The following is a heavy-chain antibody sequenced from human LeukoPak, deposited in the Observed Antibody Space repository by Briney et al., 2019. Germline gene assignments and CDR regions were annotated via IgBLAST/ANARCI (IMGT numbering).Heavy chain of an antibody. J-gene: IGHJ4*02. D-gene: IGHD1-26*01. CDR3: ARGPGSYPFDY. CDR1: GFTFSSYS. Sequence: GGSLRLSCAASGFTFSSYSMNWVRQAPGKGLEWVSSISSSSYIYYADSVKGRFTISRDNAKNSLYLQMNSLRAEDTAVYYCARGPGSYPFDYWGQGTLVTVSS. V-gene: IGHV3-21*01. CDR2: ISSSSYI.